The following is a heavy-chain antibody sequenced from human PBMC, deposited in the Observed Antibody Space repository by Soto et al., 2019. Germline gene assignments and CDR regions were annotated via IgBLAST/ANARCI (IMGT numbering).Heavy chain of an antibody. V-gene: IGHV5-10-1*01. Sequence: GESLKISCNGSGYSFTSYWISWVRQMPGKGLEWMGRIDPSDSYTNYSSSFQGHVTISADKSISTAYLQWSSLKAADTAMYYFERRVIAVAGTYYYYGMDVWGQWSTVTVSS. CDR3: ERRVIAVAGTYYYYGMDV. CDR1: GYSFTSYW. J-gene: IGHJ6*02. D-gene: IGHD6-19*01. CDR2: IDPSDSYT.